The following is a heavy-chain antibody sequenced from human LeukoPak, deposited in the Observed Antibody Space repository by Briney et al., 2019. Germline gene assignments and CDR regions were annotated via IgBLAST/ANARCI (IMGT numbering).Heavy chain of an antibody. Sequence: ASVKVSCTASGYTFSSYAISWVRQAPGQGLEWMGWISPYDGNTNSAQKFQGGVTMTTDTSTSAAYMELRSLRSDDTAVYYCARDNTWYFDLWGRGTLVTVSS. CDR2: ISPYDGNT. V-gene: IGHV1-18*01. J-gene: IGHJ2*01. CDR1: GYTFSSYA. CDR3: ARDNTWYFDL. D-gene: IGHD2/OR15-2a*01.